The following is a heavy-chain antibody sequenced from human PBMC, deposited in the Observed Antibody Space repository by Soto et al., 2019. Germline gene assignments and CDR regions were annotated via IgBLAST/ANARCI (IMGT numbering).Heavy chain of an antibody. D-gene: IGHD7-27*01. J-gene: IGHJ4*02. CDR1: GFSLSTSGVG. V-gene: IGHV2-5*02. CDR3: AHSSTLLWGLSRVFDY. CDR2: SYWDDDK. Sequence: QITLKESGPTLVKPRHTLTLTCSFSGFSLSTSGVGVGWIRQPPGKALEWLALSYWDDDKHYSPSLKSRLTTTRGTSKNLVVLTMTFMDPVDTVKYYVAHSSTLLWGLSRVFDYWGPGTLVTVSS.